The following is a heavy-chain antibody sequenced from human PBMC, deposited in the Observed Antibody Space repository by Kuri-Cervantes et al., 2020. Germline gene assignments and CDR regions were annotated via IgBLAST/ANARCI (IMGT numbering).Heavy chain of an antibody. D-gene: IGHD2-21*01. CDR3: ATYFVGVGGRGN. J-gene: IGHJ4*02. CDR1: GGSISSGGYY. V-gene: IGHV4-31*03. Sequence: SETLFLTCTVSGGSISSGGYYWSWIRQPPGKGLEWIGYIYYSGSTYYNPSLKSRVTISVDTSKNQFSLNLSSVTAADTAVYYCATYFVGVGGRGNWGQGNLVTVSS. CDR2: IYYSGST.